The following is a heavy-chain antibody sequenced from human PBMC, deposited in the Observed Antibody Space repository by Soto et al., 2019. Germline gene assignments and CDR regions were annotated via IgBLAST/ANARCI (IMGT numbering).Heavy chain of an antibody. Sequence: EVQLVESGGGLVKPGGSLRLSCATSGFMFSTYVMNWVRQAPGKGLEWVSSINGRSNYKYYANSVRGRFTIYRDNAKNSLFLQMRTLPAEDTAVYYCAREDGIAGETSAFDYWGHGTLVTVSS. CDR1: GFMFSTYV. CDR3: AREDGIAGETSAFDY. D-gene: IGHD1-26*01. V-gene: IGHV3-21*01. CDR2: INGRSNYK. J-gene: IGHJ4*01.